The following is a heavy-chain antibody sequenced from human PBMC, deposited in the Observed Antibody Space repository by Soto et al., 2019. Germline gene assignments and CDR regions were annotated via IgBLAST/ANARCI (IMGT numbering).Heavy chain of an antibody. V-gene: IGHV1-3*01. Sequence: GASVKVSCKASGYTFTSYAMHWVRQAPGQRLEWMGWINAGNGNTKYSQKFQGRVTITRDTSASTAYMELSSLRSEDTAVYYCARSRPCTNGVCRPLEYNWFDPWGQGTLVTVSS. D-gene: IGHD2-8*01. CDR2: INAGNGNT. CDR3: ARSRPCTNGVCRPLEYNWFDP. J-gene: IGHJ5*02. CDR1: GYTFTSYA.